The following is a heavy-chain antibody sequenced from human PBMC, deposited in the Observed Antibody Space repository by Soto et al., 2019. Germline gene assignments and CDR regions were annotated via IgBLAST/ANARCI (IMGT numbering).Heavy chain of an antibody. CDR1: GCTFSNYT. J-gene: IGHJ6*02. Sequence: QVQLVQSGAEVKKPGSSVKVFCKASGCTFSNYTISWVRQAPGQGLEWMGGIIPVFGTTDYEQKFQGSVTITADGSTSTAYMKLSSLRSAETAVYYCARSSPYIVVRKPTGNQDYYGMDVWGPGTTVTVSS. CDR2: IIPVFGTT. CDR3: ARSSPYIVVRKPTGNQDYYGMDV. V-gene: IGHV1-69*01. D-gene: IGHD2-2*01.